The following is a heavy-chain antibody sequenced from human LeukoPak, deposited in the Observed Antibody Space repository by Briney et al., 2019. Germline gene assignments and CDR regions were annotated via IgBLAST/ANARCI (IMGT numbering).Heavy chain of an antibody. CDR1: GFTFKIAW. CDR3: TTRDSFDFWSAFLSPAYYHYMDV. V-gene: IGHV3-15*01. Sequence: PGGSLRLSCAASGFTFKIAWMNWVRQVPGKGLEWVGQIKSKTDGGTTDYAAPVKDRFIISRDDSKNTLSLQMNSLKTEDTAVYYCTTRDSFDFWSAFLSPAYYHYMDVWGRGTTVTVSS. D-gene: IGHD3-3*01. J-gene: IGHJ6*03. CDR2: IKSKTDGGTT.